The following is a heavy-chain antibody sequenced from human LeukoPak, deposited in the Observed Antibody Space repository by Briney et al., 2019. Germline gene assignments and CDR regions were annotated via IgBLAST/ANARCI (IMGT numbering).Heavy chain of an antibody. CDR1: GGSISSGSYY. V-gene: IGHV4-61*01. CDR2: IHNSGST. Sequence: SETLSLTCTVSGGSISSGSYYWSWIRQPPGEGLEWIAYIHNSGSTNYNPSLKSRVTISVDTSKNQLSLKLRSVTAADTAVYYCVRDWEGYNFDIWGQGTMVTVSS. CDR3: VRDWEGYNFDI. J-gene: IGHJ3*02. D-gene: IGHD5-12*01.